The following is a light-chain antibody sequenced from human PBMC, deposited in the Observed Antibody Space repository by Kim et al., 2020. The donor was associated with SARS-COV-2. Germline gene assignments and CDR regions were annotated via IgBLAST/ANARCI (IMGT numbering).Light chain of an antibody. CDR3: QEYYTSPYT. J-gene: IGKJ2*01. Sequence: RATINCNSSQSILHSSDNKNYLAWYQQKSEQPPKLLIYWASTRESGVPDRFSGSGSGTDFTLTISSLQAEDVAVYYCQEYYTSPYTFGQGTKLEI. CDR1: QSILHSSDNKNY. CDR2: WAS. V-gene: IGKV4-1*01.